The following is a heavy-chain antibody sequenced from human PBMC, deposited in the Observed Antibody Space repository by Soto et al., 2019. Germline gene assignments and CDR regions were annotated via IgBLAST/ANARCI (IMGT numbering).Heavy chain of an antibody. CDR3: ARRIGDSFVY. D-gene: IGHD2-21*02. Sequence: QVQLQESGPGLVKPSETLSLTCTVTGGSISSYYWSWIRQPPGKGLEGIGYIYYSGRTNYNPSLTGRVTLSADTATIQFSLKLSSASAAETAVYYWARRIGDSFVYWGRGALVSVSS. CDR1: GGSISSYY. J-gene: IGHJ4*02. V-gene: IGHV4-59*08. CDR2: IYYSGRT.